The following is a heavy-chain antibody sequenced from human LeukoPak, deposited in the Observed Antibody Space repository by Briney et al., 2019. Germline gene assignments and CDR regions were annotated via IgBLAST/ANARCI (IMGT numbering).Heavy chain of an antibody. CDR1: GGSISGYY. J-gene: IGHJ3*02. Sequence: PSETLSLTCTVSGGSISGYYWSWIRQPPGEGREWIGYIYYIGTTSYSPSLKSRVTISLDTSKNQFSLKLSSVTAADTAVYYCARYGSGSLGAFDIWGQGTMVTVSS. V-gene: IGHV4-59*08. D-gene: IGHD3-10*01. CDR3: ARYGSGSLGAFDI. CDR2: IYYIGTT.